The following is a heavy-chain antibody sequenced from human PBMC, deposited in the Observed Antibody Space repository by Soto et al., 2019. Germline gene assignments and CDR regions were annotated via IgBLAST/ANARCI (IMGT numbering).Heavy chain of an antibody. J-gene: IGHJ4*02. CDR2: IYHSGST. Sequence: SETLSLTCAVSGGSSSSGGYSWSWIRQPPGKGLEWIGYIYHSGSTYYNPSLKSRVTISVDRSKNQFSLKLSSVTAADTAVYYCARGIAARDFDYWGQGTLVTVSS. D-gene: IGHD6-6*01. V-gene: IGHV4-30-2*01. CDR3: ARGIAARDFDY. CDR1: GGSSSSGGYS.